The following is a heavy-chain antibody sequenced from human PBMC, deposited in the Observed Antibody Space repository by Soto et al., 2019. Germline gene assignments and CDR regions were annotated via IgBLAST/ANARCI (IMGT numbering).Heavy chain of an antibody. CDR1: GYTFTSYG. V-gene: IGHV1-46*01. CDR3: ARGRAGYYDIVTGYLPYNWFDP. CDR2: INPSGGST. Sequence: GASVKVSCKASGYTFTSYGISWVRQAPGQGLEWMGIINPSGGSTSYAQKFQGRVTMTRDTSTSTVYMELSSLRSEDTAVYYCARGRAGYYDIVTGYLPYNWFDPWGQGTLVTVSS. D-gene: IGHD3-9*01. J-gene: IGHJ5*02.